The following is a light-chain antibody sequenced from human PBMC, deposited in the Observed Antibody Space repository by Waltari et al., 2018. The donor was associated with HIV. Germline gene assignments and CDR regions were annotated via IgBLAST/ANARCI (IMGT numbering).Light chain of an antibody. J-gene: IGLJ3*02. Sequence: SYVLTQPPSVSVAPGMTATITCGGDNSGGKSVHWYQQKPGQAPVVVTYDDRVRPHGIPERFSGSNSGNTATLTISRVEVGDEADYSCHVWDRRSDVVFGGGTKLTVL. V-gene: IGLV3-21*04. CDR1: NSGGKS. CDR3: HVWDRRSDVV. CDR2: DDR.